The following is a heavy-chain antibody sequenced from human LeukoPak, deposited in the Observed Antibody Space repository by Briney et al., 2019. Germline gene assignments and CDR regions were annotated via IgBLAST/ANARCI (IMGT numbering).Heavy chain of an antibody. V-gene: IGHV5-51*01. CDR2: IYPGDSDT. CDR1: GYSFTSYW. Sequence: GEPLKISCKGSGYSFTSYWIGWVRQMPGKGLEWMGIIYPGDSDTRYSPSFQGQVTISADKSISTAYLQWSSLKASDTAMYYCARPTYYYDSSGTRGAFDIWGQGTMVTVSS. D-gene: IGHD3-22*01. CDR3: ARPTYYYDSSGTRGAFDI. J-gene: IGHJ3*02.